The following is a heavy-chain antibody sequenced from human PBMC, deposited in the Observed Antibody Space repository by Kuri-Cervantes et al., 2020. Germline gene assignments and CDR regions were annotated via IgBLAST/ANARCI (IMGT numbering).Heavy chain of an antibody. CDR1: GGSISSYY. Sequence: SETLSLTCTVSGGSISSYYWSRIRQPPGKGLEWIGYIYYSGSTNYNPSLKSRVTISVDTSKNQFSLKLSSVTAADTAVYYCAASGGRVLDYWGQGTLVTVSS. D-gene: IGHD3-16*01. V-gene: IGHV4-59*01. J-gene: IGHJ4*02. CDR2: IYYSGST. CDR3: AASGGRVLDY.